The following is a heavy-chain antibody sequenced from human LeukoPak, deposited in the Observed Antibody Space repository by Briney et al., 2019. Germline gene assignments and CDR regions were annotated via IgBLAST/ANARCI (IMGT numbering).Heavy chain of an antibody. D-gene: IGHD3-16*02. V-gene: IGHV4-59*01. Sequence: SETLSLTCTVSGGSISSYYLSWIRQPPGKGLEWIGYIYYSGCTNYNPSLKSRVTISVDTSKNQFSLKLSSVTAADTAVYYCARVPDYVWGSYRYGYFDYWGQGTLVTVSS. CDR2: IYYSGCT. CDR1: GGSISSYY. J-gene: IGHJ4*02. CDR3: ARVPDYVWGSYRYGYFDY.